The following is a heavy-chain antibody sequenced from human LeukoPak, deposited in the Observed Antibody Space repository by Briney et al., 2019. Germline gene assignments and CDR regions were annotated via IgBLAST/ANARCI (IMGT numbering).Heavy chain of an antibody. CDR3: ARASVVVVVAATSGWFDP. J-gene: IGHJ5*02. Sequence: ASVKVSCTASGYTFTGYYMHWVRQAPGQGLEWMGWINPNSGGTNYAQKFQGRVTMTRDTSISTAYMELSRLRSDDTAVYYCARASVVVVVAATSGWFDPWGQGTLVTVSS. D-gene: IGHD2-15*01. CDR2: INPNSGGT. V-gene: IGHV1-2*02. CDR1: GYTFTGYY.